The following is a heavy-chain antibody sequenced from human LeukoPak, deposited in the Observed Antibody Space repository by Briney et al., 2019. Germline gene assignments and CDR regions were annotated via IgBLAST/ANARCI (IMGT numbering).Heavy chain of an antibody. D-gene: IGHD1-26*01. CDR1: GFTFSSYA. J-gene: IGHJ4*02. V-gene: IGHV3-30-3*01. CDR2: ISYDGSDK. CDR3: AKDGGPSSSGSQFFNY. Sequence: GGSLRLSCAASGFTFSSYAMHWVRQAPGKGLEWVAVISYDGSDKYYADSVKGRFTISRDNSKNTLYLQMDSLRVEDTAVYYCAKDGGPSSSGSQFFNYWGQGALVTVSS.